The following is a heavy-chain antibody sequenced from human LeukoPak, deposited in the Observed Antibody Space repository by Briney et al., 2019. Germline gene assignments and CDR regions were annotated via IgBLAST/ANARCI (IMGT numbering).Heavy chain of an antibody. D-gene: IGHD3-22*01. V-gene: IGHV1-69*05. CDR1: GGTFSSYA. J-gene: IGHJ4*02. CDR2: IIPIFGTA. Sequence: ASVKVSCKASGGTFSSYAISWVRQAPGQGLEWMGGIIPIFGTANYAQKFQGRVTITTDESTSTAYTELSSLRSEDTAVYYCAKDIRCYYDSSGYFDYWGQGTLVTVSS. CDR3: AKDIRCYYDSSGYFDY.